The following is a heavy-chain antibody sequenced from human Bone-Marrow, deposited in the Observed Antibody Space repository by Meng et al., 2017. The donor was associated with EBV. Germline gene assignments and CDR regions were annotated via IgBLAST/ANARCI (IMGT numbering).Heavy chain of an antibody. Sequence: QLRASGRGLLSPPGAPSPTWLVSGGSFSSGSYYWSCIRQHPGKGLEWIGYIYYSGITNYNPSLKSRVTISVATSKNQFSLKLSSVTAADTAVYYCARGSIVGVNWFDPWGQGTLVTVSS. CDR3: ARGSIVGVNWFDP. V-gene: IGHV4-61*01. J-gene: IGHJ5*02. CDR2: IYYSGIT. CDR1: GGSFSSGSYY. D-gene: IGHD2-21*01.